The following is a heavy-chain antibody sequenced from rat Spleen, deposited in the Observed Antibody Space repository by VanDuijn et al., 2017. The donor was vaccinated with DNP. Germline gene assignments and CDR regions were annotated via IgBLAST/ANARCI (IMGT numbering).Heavy chain of an antibody. Sequence: EVRLVESGGGLVQPGNSLKLSCAASGFTFSDYSMAWVRQSPKKGLEWVATIFYDGYNTYYRDSVKGRFTISRDNAKSTLYLQMNSLRSEDTATYYCARGGILRIPDFDYWGQGVMVTVSS. CDR1: GFTFSDYS. D-gene: IGHD1-6*01. V-gene: IGHV5-17*01. J-gene: IGHJ2*01. CDR2: IFYDGYNT. CDR3: ARGGILRIPDFDY.